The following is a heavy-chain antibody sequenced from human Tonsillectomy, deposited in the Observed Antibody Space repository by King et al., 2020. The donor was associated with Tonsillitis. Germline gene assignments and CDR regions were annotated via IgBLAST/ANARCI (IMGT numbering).Heavy chain of an antibody. CDR2: ISSSSSLI. D-gene: IGHD3-22*01. CDR1: GFTFSSSS. V-gene: IGHV3-21*01. CDR3: VRGGYYYDLWYFDL. J-gene: IGHJ2*01. Sequence: VQLVESGGGRVKPEGSLRLSCAASGFTFSSSSMNWVRQAPGKGLELVSSISSSSSLISYAESMKGRFTISRDNAKNSLYLQRNSPRAEDTAVYYCVRGGYYYDLWYFDLWGRGPLVTVSS.